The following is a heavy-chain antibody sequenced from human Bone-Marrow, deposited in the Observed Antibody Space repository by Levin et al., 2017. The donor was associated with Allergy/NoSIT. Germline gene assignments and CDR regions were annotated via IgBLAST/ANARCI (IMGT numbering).Heavy chain of an antibody. D-gene: IGHD6-19*01. Sequence: GGSLRLSCVASGFTFSDNWMTWVRQPLGQGLEWVANIKQDGSEKHYADSVKGRFTIARDNAKNSLFLQMNYLGTDDTAVYFCARDTTVGGEAWGQGTLVTVSS. CDR2: IKQDGSEK. CDR3: ARDTTVGGEA. CDR1: GFTFSDNW. V-gene: IGHV3-7*03. J-gene: IGHJ5*02.